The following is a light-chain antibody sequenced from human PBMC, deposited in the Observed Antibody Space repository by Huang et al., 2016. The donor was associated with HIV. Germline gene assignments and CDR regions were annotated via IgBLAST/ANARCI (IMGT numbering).Light chain of an antibody. V-gene: IGKV3-11*01. CDR2: GAS. CDR3: QQRSNWPPT. Sequence: EIVLTQSPATLSLSPGESATLSGRASQSVTSYLGWYQQKPGQSPRRLIYGASNRATGIPTRFSGVGSGTDFTLTISSLEPEDFAIYYCQQRSNWPPTFGQGTRLEI. J-gene: IGKJ5*01. CDR1: QSVTSY.